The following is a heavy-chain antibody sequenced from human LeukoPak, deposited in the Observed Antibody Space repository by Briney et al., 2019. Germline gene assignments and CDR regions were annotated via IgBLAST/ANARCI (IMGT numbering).Heavy chain of an antibody. J-gene: IGHJ5*02. Sequence: SETLSLTCTVSGGSISSYYWSWIRQPPGQGLEWIGYIYYSGSTNYNPSLKSRVTISVDTSKNQFSLKLSSVTAADTAVYYCARERWGYCSSTSCPAVFDPWGQGTLVTVSS. CDR2: IYYSGST. CDR3: ARERWGYCSSTSCPAVFDP. V-gene: IGHV4-59*01. D-gene: IGHD2-2*01. CDR1: GGSISSYY.